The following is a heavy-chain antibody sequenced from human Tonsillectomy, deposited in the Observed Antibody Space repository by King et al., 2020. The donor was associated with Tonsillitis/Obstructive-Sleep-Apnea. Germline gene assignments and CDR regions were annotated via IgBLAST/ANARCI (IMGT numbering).Heavy chain of an antibody. D-gene: IGHD4-23*01. V-gene: IGHV4-59*08. CDR1: GGSISSYH. Sequence: QLQESGPGLVKPSETLSLTCTVSGGSISSYHWSWIRQPPGKGLEWIGYIYFSGSTNYNPSLKSRVTISVDTSRNQFSLKLTSVTAADTAVYYCASRTTVVTPGYFQHWGQGNLVTVSS. CDR2: IYFSGST. CDR3: ASRTTVVTPGYFQH. J-gene: IGHJ1*01.